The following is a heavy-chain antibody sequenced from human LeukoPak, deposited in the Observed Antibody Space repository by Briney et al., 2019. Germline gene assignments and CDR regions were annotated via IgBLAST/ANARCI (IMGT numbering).Heavy chain of an antibody. D-gene: IGHD6-25*01. CDR3: ARVGGYGIPSRFDP. Sequence: SETLSLTCTVSGGSISSYYWSWIRQPPGKGLEWIGYIYYSGSTNYNPSLKSRVTISVDTSKNQFSLKLSSVTAADTAVYYCARVGGYGIPSRFDPWGQGTLVTVSS. J-gene: IGHJ5*02. CDR1: GGSISSYY. CDR2: IYYSGST. V-gene: IGHV4-59*08.